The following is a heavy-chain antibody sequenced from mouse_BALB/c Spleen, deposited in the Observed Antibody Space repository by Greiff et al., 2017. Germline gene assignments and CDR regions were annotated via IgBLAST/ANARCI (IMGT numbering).Heavy chain of an antibody. CDR3: ARPLDYAMDY. J-gene: IGHJ4*01. V-gene: IGHV1-18*01. CDR2: INPNNGGT. Sequence: VQLQQSGPELVKPGASVNIPCKASGYTFTDYNMDWVKQSHGKSLEWIGDINPNNGGTIYNQKFKGKATLTVDKSSSTAYMELRSLTSEDTAVYYCARPLDYAMDYWGQGTSVTVSS. CDR1: GYTFTDYN.